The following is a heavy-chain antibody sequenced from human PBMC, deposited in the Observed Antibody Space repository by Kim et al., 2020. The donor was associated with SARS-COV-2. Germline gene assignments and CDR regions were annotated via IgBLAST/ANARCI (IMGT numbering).Heavy chain of an antibody. CDR1: GGSISSYY. CDR2: IYYSGST. J-gene: IGHJ2*01. D-gene: IGHD3-10*01. CDR3: ARTLLVRGVIWYFDL. Sequence: SETLSLTCTVSGGSISSYYWSWIRQPPGKGLEWIGYIYYSGSTNYNPSLKSRVTISVDTSKNQFSLKLSSVTAADTAVYYCARTLLVRGVIWYFDLWGRGTLVTVSS. V-gene: IGHV4-59*13.